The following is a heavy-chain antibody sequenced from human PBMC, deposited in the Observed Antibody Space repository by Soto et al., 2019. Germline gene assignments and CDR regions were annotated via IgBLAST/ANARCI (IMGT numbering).Heavy chain of an antibody. CDR2: IYYSGST. CDR1: GGYISSGGYY. CDR3: ALEKGLVVGAVDY. Sequence: QVQLQESGPGLVKPSQTLSLTCTVSGGYISSGGYYWSWIRQHPGKGLEWIGYIYYSGSTYYNPSLKSRVTISVDTSKNQFSLKLSSVTAADTAVYYCALEKGLVVGAVDYWGQGTLVTVSS. D-gene: IGHD2-21*01. J-gene: IGHJ4*02. V-gene: IGHV4-31*03.